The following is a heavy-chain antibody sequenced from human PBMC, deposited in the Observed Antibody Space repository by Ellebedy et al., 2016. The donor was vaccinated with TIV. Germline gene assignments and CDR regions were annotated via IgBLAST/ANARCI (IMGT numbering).Heavy chain of an antibody. D-gene: IGHD4-17*01. CDR3: AREAWDGDYYVDY. CDR2: IWNDGSDK. J-gene: IGHJ4*02. V-gene: IGHV3-33*01. CDR1: GFTFNTYG. Sequence: GESRKISCAASGFTFNTYGMHWVRQAPGKGLEWVAIIWNDGSDKKYADSVKGRITISRDNSKNTLYLQMNSLRAEDTAVYYCAREAWDGDYYVDYWGQGTLVTVSS.